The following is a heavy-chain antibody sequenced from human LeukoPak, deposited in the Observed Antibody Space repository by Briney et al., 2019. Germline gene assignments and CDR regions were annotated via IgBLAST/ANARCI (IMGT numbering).Heavy chain of an antibody. CDR2: ISGDGGST. V-gene: IGHV3-43*02. CDR1: GFTVSSNY. Sequence: QPGGSLRLSCAASGFTVSSNYMSWVRQAPGKGLEWVSLISGDGGSTYYADSVKGRFTISRDNSKNSLYLQMNSLRTEDTALYYCAKDKTGTTWSVFQHWGQGTLVTVSS. D-gene: IGHD1-7*01. J-gene: IGHJ1*01. CDR3: AKDKTGTTWSVFQH.